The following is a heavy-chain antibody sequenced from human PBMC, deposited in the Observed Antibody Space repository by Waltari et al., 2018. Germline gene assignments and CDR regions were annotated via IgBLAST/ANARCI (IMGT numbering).Heavy chain of an antibody. Sequence: QVQLQESGPGLVKPSQTLSLTCTALGGSISSGRYYWSWLRAPAGKGLGWIGHIYTSGSTNSNPSLKSRVAISIDTSKNQFSLKLSSVTAADTAVYYCARGLLWFGELKNFDYWGQGTLVTVSS. CDR2: IYTSGST. D-gene: IGHD3-10*01. V-gene: IGHV4-61*02. J-gene: IGHJ4*02. CDR1: GGSISSGRYY. CDR3: ARGLLWFGELKNFDY.